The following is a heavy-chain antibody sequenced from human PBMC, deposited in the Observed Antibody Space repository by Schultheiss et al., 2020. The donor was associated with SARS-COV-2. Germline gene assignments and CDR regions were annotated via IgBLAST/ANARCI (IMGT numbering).Heavy chain of an antibody. CDR3: ARDRAKLIAVATGAFDI. CDR1: GFTFDDYA. J-gene: IGHJ3*02. V-gene: IGHV3-9*01. CDR2: ISWNSGRM. D-gene: IGHD6-19*01. Sequence: GGSLRLSCAASGFTFDDYAMHWVRQAPGKGLEWVSGISWNSGRMGYADSVKGRFTISRDNAKNSLYLQMNSVRTEDTAVYYCARDRAKLIAVATGAFDIWGQGTMVTVSS.